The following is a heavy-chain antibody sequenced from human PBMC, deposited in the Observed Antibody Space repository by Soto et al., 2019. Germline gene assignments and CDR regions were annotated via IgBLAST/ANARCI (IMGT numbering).Heavy chain of an antibody. CDR1: GGSISSSSYY. CDR3: ARGSNRWEHAGTYYGMDV. J-gene: IGHJ6*02. V-gene: IGHV4-39*01. Sequence: KASETLSLTCTVSGGSISSSSYYRGWIRQPPGKGLEWIGSIYYSGSTYYNPSLKSRVTISVDTSKNQFSLKLSSVTAADTAVYYCARGSNRWEHAGTYYGMDVWGQGTTVTVSS. CDR2: IYYSGST. D-gene: IGHD1-26*01.